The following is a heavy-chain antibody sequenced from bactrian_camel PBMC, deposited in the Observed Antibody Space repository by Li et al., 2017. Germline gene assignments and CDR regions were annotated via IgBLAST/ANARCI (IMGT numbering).Heavy chain of an antibody. D-gene: IGHD1*01. CDR2: LDSNGRT. CDR3: AADPWGRVCPSNWLSGGAGGFDYTR. CDR1: GTAISSYC. J-gene: IGHJ4*01. V-gene: IGHV3S53*01. Sequence: HVQLVESGGDSVQPGGSLRLSCVVSGTAISSYCMAWFRQAPGKEREGVASLDSNGRTTYADYVAGRFTISEDNAKGTLYLQMASLKPNDTATYYCAADPWGRVCPSNWLSGGAGGFDYTRWGQGTQVTVS.